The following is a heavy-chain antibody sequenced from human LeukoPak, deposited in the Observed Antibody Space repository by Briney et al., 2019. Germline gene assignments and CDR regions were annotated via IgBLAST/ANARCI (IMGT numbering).Heavy chain of an antibody. V-gene: IGHV4-59*12. CDR2: IYYSGST. CDR1: GGSISSYY. D-gene: IGHD3-22*01. J-gene: IGHJ4*02. Sequence: SETLSLTCTVSGGSISSYYWSWIRQPPGKGLEWIGYIYYSGSTNYNPSLKSRVTISVDTSKNQFSLKLSSVTAADTAVYYCARDRSRYDSSGYYFDSWGQGTLVTVSS. CDR3: ARDRSRYDSSGYYFDS.